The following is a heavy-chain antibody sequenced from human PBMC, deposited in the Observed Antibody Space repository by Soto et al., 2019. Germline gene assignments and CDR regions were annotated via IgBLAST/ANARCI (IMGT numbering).Heavy chain of an antibody. CDR1: GGTFSIYA. CDR3: AKDADNDDYGVFDV. CDR2: IIPIFGTA. J-gene: IGHJ3*01. Sequence: SVKVSCTASGGTFSIYAISWVRQAPGQGLEWMGGIIPIFGTANYAQKFQGRVTITEDNSRSTLYLQMSSLRPEDSAIYYCAKDADNDDYGVFDVWGQGTLVTVSS. V-gene: IGHV1-69*06. D-gene: IGHD4-17*01.